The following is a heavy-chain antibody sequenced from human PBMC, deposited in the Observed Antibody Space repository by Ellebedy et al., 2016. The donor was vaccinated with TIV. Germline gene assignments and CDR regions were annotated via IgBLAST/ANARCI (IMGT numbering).Heavy chain of an antibody. V-gene: IGHV3-30-3*01. CDR1: GFTFSSYA. J-gene: IGHJ4*02. D-gene: IGHD5-24*01. CDR3: ASTPPRDGYNH. Sequence: GGSLRLSXAASGFTFSSYAMHWVRQAPGKGLEWVAVISYDGSNKYYADSVKGRSTISRDNSKNTLYLQMNSLRAEDTAVYYCASTPPRDGYNHWGQGTLVTVSS. CDR2: ISYDGSNK.